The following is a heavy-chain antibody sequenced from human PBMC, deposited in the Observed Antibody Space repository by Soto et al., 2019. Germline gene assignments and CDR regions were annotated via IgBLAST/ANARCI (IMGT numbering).Heavy chain of an antibody. CDR1: GFTFSTYA. D-gene: IGHD6-13*01. Sequence: EVQLLESGGGLVQPEGSLRLSCAASGFTFSTYAMSWVRQAPGKGLEWVSGISGGGGTTYYADSVKGRFTISRDNSMNSVDLQVNSLRADDTAVYYCAYDQAGAGTIARYFQDWGQGTLVTVSS. J-gene: IGHJ1*01. CDR3: AYDQAGAGTIARYFQD. CDR2: ISGGGGTT. V-gene: IGHV3-23*01.